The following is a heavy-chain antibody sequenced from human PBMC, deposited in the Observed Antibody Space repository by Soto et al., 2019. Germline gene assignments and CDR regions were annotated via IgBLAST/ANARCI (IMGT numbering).Heavy chain of an antibody. J-gene: IGHJ4*02. Sequence: EVQLLESGGGLVQPGGSLRLSCAASGFTFSSYAMSWVRQAPGKGLEWVSRINTDGSERNYADSVKGRFTVSRDNAKNTQYLQMNSLRVEDTAVYYCARDGEGYWGQGTLVTVSS. D-gene: IGHD2-15*01. CDR2: INTDGSER. CDR1: GFTFSSYA. V-gene: IGHV3-74*01. CDR3: ARDGEGY.